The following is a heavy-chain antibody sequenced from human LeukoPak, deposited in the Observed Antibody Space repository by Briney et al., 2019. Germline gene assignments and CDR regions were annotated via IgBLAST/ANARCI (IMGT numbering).Heavy chain of an antibody. V-gene: IGHV1-2*02. CDR2: INPNSGGT. CDR3: ARVLPPPEIVGAIDY. Sequence: ASVKVSCKASGYTFTGYYMHWVRQAPGQGLEWMGWINPNSGGTNYAQKFQGRVTMTRDTSISTAYMELSRLRSDDTAVYYCARVLPPPEIVGAIDYWGQGTLVTVSS. D-gene: IGHD1-26*01. CDR1: GYTFTGYY. J-gene: IGHJ4*02.